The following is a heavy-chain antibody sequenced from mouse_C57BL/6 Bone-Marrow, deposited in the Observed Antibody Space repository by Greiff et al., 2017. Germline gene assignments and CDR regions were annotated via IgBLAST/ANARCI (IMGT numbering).Heavy chain of an antibody. CDR2: IDPETGGT. V-gene: IGHV1-15*01. J-gene: IGHJ2*01. Sequence: VQLQESGAELVRPGASVTLSCKASGYTFTDYEMHWVKQTPVHGLEWIGAIDPETGGTAYNQKFKGKAILTADKSSSTAYMELRSLTSEDSAVYYCKRGGYDYTYFDYWGQGTTLTVSS. CDR1: GYTFTDYE. D-gene: IGHD2-4*01. CDR3: KRGGYDYTYFDY.